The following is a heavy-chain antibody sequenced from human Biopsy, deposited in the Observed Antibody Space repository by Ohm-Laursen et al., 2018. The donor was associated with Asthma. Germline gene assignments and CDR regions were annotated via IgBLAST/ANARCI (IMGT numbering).Heavy chain of an antibody. CDR2: ISWNSRSK. D-gene: IGHD2/OR15-2a*01. Sequence: SLRLSRAASGLNFDDYVMHWVRQAPGKGLEWVSGISWNSRSKGYGDSVKGRFTISRDNTKNSLYLQMKSLSAEDTAMYYCRALPTRSMYLDSWGQGTLVTVSS. CDR3: RALPTRSMYLDS. V-gene: IGHV3-9*01. CDR1: GLNFDDYV. J-gene: IGHJ4*02.